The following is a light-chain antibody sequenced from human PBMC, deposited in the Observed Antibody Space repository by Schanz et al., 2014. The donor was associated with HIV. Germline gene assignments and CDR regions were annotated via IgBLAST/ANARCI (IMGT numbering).Light chain of an antibody. CDR1: ESIYKW. CDR2: NAS. CDR3: QQYNSYSYT. V-gene: IGKV1-5*03. J-gene: IGKJ2*01. Sequence: DIQMTQSPSAMSASVGDRVTITCRASESIYKWLAWYQQKPGKAPKLLMYNASSLESGVPSRFSGGGSGTEFMLFISSLQPDDVATYYCQQYNSYSYTFGQGTKLEIK.